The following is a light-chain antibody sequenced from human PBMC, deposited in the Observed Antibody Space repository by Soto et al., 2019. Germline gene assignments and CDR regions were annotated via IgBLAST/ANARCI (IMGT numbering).Light chain of an antibody. V-gene: IGKV3-11*01. CDR3: QQRSNWPRT. Sequence: EIVLTQSPGTLSLSPGERATLTCRASQSVSSSYLAWYQQKPGQAPRLLIYDASNRASGIPARFSGSGFGTDFTLTINSLEPEDFAVYYCQQRSNWPRTFGQGTKVDIK. CDR2: DAS. J-gene: IGKJ1*01. CDR1: QSVSSSY.